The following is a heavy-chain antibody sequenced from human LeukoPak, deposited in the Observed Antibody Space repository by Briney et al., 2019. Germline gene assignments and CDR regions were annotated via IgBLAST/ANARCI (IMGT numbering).Heavy chain of an antibody. Sequence: SVKVSCKASGGSFSSYAISWVRQAPGQGLEWMGGIIPIFGTANYAQKFQGRVTITADESTSTAYMERSSLRSEDSAVYYCARVESITMIVVVTQGANDAFDIWGRGTMVTVSS. CDR2: IIPIFGTA. V-gene: IGHV1-69*13. CDR3: ARVESITMIVVVTQGANDAFDI. D-gene: IGHD3-22*01. J-gene: IGHJ3*02. CDR1: GGSFSSYA.